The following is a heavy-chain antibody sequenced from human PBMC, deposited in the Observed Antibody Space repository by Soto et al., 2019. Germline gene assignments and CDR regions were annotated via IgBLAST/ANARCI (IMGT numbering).Heavy chain of an antibody. CDR1: GGTFSSYA. J-gene: IGHJ3*02. CDR2: INAGNGNT. D-gene: IGHD1-20*01. Sequence: ASVKVSCKASGGTFSSYAISWVRQAPGQGLEWMGGINAGNGNTKYSQKFQGRVTITRDTSASKAYMELSSLRSEDTAVYYCARVNNWNDGAFDIWGQGTMVTVSS. V-gene: IGHV1-3*01. CDR3: ARVNNWNDGAFDI.